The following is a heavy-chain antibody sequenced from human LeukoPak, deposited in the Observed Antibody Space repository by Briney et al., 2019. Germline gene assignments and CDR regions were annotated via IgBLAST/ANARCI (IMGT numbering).Heavy chain of an antibody. J-gene: IGHJ4*02. CDR3: AKDAIGQYRPYYFDH. CDR2: ISGSGGST. CDR1: GFSFSNFA. V-gene: IGHV3-23*01. D-gene: IGHD3-16*02. Sequence: PGGSLRLSCEVSGFSFSNFAVRWVRQAAGKGLEWVSAISGSGGSTYYAESVQGRFTISRDNSKNTLYLQMNSLRAEDTAVYYCAKDAIGQYRPYYFDHWGQGTLVPVSS.